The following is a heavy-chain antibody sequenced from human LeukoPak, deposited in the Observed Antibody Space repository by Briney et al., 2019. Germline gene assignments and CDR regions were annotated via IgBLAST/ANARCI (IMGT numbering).Heavy chain of an antibody. Sequence: SETLSLTCTVSGGSISSGGYYWSWIREHPGKGLVWIGYIYYSGSTYYNPSLRSRIIMSVDTSQNQFSLKLSSVTAADTAVYYCARLLDYFDYWGQGTLVTVSS. V-gene: IGHV4-31*03. CDR1: GGSISSGGYY. CDR3: ARLLDYFDY. CDR2: IYYSGST. J-gene: IGHJ4*02.